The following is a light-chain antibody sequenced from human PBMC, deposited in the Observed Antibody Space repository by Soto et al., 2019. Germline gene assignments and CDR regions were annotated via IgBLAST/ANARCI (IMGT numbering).Light chain of an antibody. CDR3: QQYGSSPIT. Sequence: EIVLTQSPDTLSLSPLERATLSCMASQTINNNVAWYQQKPGQAPRLLIYGASIRATGIPDRFSGSGSGTDFTLTITPLEPEDFAVYFCQQYGSSPITFGQGTRLEIK. CDR1: QTINNN. V-gene: IGKV3-20*01. CDR2: GAS. J-gene: IGKJ5*01.